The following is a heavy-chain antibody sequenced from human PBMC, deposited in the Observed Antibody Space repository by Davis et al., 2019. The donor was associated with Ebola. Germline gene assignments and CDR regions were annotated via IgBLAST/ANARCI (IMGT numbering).Heavy chain of an antibody. CDR2: INHSGST. Sequence: SETLSLTCAVYGGSFSDYYWSWIRQPPGKGLEWIGEINHSGSTNYNPSLKSRVTISVDTSKNQFSLKLSSVTAADTAVYYCARHVLLWFGELFAYYYGMDVWGQGTTVTVSS. J-gene: IGHJ6*02. CDR1: GGSFSDYY. V-gene: IGHV4-34*01. CDR3: ARHVLLWFGELFAYYYGMDV. D-gene: IGHD3-10*01.